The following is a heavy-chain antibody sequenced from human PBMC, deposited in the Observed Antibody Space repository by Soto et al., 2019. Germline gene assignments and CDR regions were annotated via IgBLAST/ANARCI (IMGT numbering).Heavy chain of an antibody. D-gene: IGHD6-19*01. CDR2: IWYDGSNK. CDR3: ARDQLAVAGFDY. CDR1: GFTFSSYG. V-gene: IGHV3-33*01. J-gene: IGHJ4*02. Sequence: GGSLRLSCAASGFTFSSYGMHLVRQAPGKGLEWVAVIWYDGSNKYYADSVKGRFTISRDNSKNTLYLQMNSLRAEDTAVYYCARDQLAVAGFDYWGQGTLVTVSS.